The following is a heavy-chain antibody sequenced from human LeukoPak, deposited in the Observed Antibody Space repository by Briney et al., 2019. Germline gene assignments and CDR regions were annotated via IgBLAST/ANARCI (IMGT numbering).Heavy chain of an antibody. CDR2: ISYDGSNK. D-gene: IGHD5-18*01. J-gene: IGHJ4*02. Sequence: GGSLRLSCAASGFTFNNYGIHWVRQAPGKRLEWVAVISYDGSNKYYADSVKGRFTISRDNSKNTLYVQMNSLRAEDTAVYYCAKGGIQLWYFDYWGQGTLVTVSS. CDR3: AKGGIQLWYFDY. CDR1: GFTFNNYG. V-gene: IGHV3-30*18.